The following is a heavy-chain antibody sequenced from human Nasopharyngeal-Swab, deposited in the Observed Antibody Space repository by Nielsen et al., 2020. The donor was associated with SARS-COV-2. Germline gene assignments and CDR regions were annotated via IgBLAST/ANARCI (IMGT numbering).Heavy chain of an antibody. J-gene: IGHJ6*03. CDR2: TYYRSKWYN. Sequence: SQTLSLTCAISGDSVSSSSAAWNWIRQSPSRGLEWLGRTYYRSKWYNDYAVSVKSRITINPDTSKNQFSLHLNSVTPEDTAVYYYARARGAYGDYYYYYYTDVWGKGITVTVSS. D-gene: IGHD4-17*01. CDR3: ARARGAYGDYYYYYYTDV. CDR1: GDSVSSSSAA. V-gene: IGHV6-1*01.